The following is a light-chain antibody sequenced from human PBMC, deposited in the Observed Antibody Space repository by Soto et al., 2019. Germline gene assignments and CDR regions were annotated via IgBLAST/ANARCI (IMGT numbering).Light chain of an antibody. CDR1: SSSVGNNF. V-gene: IGLV1-51*01. CDR3: GAWDSSLTAFV. Sequence: QSVLTQPPSVSAAPGQKFTIYCSGSSSSVGNNFVSWLQQLPGTAPKLLIYENHQRPSGIPDRFSGSKSSTSAIMGIAGLQTWDEADDYCGAWDSSLTAFVFGTGTKLTVL. CDR2: ENH. J-gene: IGLJ1*01.